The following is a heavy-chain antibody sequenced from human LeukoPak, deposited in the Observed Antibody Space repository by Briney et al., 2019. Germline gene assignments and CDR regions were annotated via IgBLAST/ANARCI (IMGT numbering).Heavy chain of an antibody. Sequence: TGGSLRLSCAASGFTFSSYGMHWVRQAPGKGLEWVAVISYDGSNKYYADSVKGRFTISRDNSKNTLYLQMNSLRAEDTAVYYCAKASSGYYPDAFDIWGQGTMVTVSS. CDR2: ISYDGSNK. CDR3: AKASSGYYPDAFDI. J-gene: IGHJ3*02. D-gene: IGHD3-22*01. CDR1: GFTFSSYG. V-gene: IGHV3-30*18.